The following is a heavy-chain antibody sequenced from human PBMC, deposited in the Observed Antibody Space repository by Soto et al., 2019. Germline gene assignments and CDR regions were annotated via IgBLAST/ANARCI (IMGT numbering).Heavy chain of an antibody. V-gene: IGHV1-69*02. CDR3: ASSDSCSGGSCPTLNYGMDV. CDR2: IIPILGIA. D-gene: IGHD2-15*01. CDR1: GGTFSSYT. J-gene: IGHJ6*02. Sequence: QVQLVQSGAEVKKPGSSVKVSCKASGGTFSSYTISWVRQAPGQGLEGMGRIIPILGIANYAQKFQGRVTITADKSTSTAYMELSSLRPEDTAVYYCASSDSCSGGSCPTLNYGMDVWGQGTTVTVSS.